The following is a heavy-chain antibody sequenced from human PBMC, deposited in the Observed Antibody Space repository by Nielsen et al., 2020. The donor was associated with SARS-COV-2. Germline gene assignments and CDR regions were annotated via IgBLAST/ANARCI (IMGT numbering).Heavy chain of an antibody. CDR2: ISWNSGSI. J-gene: IGHJ3*01. Sequence: GGSLRLSCAASGFTFDDYAMHWVRQAPGKGLEWVSGISWNSGSIGYADSVKGRFTISRDNSKNTLYLEMRSLRAEDTAVYFCARDRDISDYYNAFDLWGQGTMVTVSS. D-gene: IGHD3-22*01. V-gene: IGHV3-9*01. CDR3: ARDRDISDYYNAFDL. CDR1: GFTFDDYA.